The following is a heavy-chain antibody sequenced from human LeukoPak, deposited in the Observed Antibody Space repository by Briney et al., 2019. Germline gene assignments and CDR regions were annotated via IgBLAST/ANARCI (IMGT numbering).Heavy chain of an antibody. D-gene: IGHD6-13*01. J-gene: IGHJ4*02. Sequence: GGSLRLSCAASGFTFSSYSMNWVRQAPGKGLEWVSYISSSSSTIYYADSVKGRFTISRDNAKNSLYLQMNSLRAEDTAVYYCARDRSSWPYYFDYWGQGTLVTVSS. CDR2: ISSSSSTI. V-gene: IGHV3-48*01. CDR3: ARDRSSWPYYFDY. CDR1: GFTFSSYS.